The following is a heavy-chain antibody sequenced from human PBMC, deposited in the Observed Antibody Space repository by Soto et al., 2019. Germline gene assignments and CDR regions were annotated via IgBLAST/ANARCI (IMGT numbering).Heavy chain of an antibody. CDR3: ARDKSGPADY. D-gene: IGHD5-12*01. V-gene: IGHV3-74*01. CDR2: IDSDGSTT. J-gene: IGHJ4*02. CDR1: GFTFNNYF. Sequence: SGGSLRLSCAASGFTFNNYFMHWVRQAPGKGLVWVSRIDSDGSTTHYADSVKGRFTISRDNAKNTLYLQMNNLRAEDTAVYYCARDKSGPADYWGQGTLVTVSA.